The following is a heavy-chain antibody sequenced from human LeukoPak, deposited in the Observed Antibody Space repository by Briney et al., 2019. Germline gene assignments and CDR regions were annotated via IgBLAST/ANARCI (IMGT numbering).Heavy chain of an antibody. V-gene: IGHV1-69*13. CDR3: ARVLFAGSSSVVYYYYMDV. Sequence: GASVKVSCKASGGTFSSYAISWVRQAPGQGLEWMGGIIPIFGTANYAQKFQGRVTITADESTSTAYMELSSLRSEDTAVYYCARVLFAGSSSVVYYYYMDVWGKGTTVTVSS. J-gene: IGHJ6*03. CDR2: IIPIFGTA. D-gene: IGHD6-6*01. CDR1: GGTFSSYA.